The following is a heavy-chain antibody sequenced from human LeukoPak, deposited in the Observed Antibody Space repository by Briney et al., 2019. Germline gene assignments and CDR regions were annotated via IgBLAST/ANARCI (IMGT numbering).Heavy chain of an antibody. CDR1: GGSFSGYY. CDR3: ARVITDQFDAFDI. Sequence: PSETLSLTCAVYGGSFSGYYWSWIRQPPGKGLEWIGEINHSGSTNYNPSLKSRVTISVDTSKNQFSLKLSSVTAADTAVYYCARVITDQFDAFDIWGQGTMVTVSS. J-gene: IGHJ3*02. CDR2: INHSGST. D-gene: IGHD1-14*01. V-gene: IGHV4-34*01.